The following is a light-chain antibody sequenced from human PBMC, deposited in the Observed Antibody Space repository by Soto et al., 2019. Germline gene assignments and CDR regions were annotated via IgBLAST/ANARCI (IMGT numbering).Light chain of an antibody. Sequence: DIQMTQSPSSLSASVGDRVTITCQASQDISNYLNWYQQKPGKAPKLLIYDASNLETGVPSRFSGSGSGTDFTFTIRSLQPEDIATYYCQQYDNFPPRFTFGPGTKVDIK. CDR1: QDISNY. J-gene: IGKJ3*01. V-gene: IGKV1-33*01. CDR3: QQYDNFPPRFT. CDR2: DAS.